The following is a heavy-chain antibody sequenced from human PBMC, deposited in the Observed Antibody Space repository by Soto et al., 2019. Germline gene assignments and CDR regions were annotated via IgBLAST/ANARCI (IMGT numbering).Heavy chain of an antibody. Sequence: PSETLSLTCAVAGGSISSHYWSWIRQPPGKGLGWIGYIYYSGSTNYTSSLKSRVTISVDTSKNQFSLKLSSVTAADTAVYYCARGSRYSHGYDVHYYYYMDVWGKGTTVTVS. J-gene: IGHJ6*03. CDR3: ARGSRYSHGYDVHYYYYMDV. CDR2: IYYSGST. V-gene: IGHV4-59*11. D-gene: IGHD5-18*01. CDR1: GGSISSHY.